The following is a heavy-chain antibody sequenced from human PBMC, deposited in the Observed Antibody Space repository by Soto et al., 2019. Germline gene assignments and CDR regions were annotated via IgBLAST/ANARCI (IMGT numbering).Heavy chain of an antibody. J-gene: IGHJ4*02. CDR2: ISAYNGNT. CDR3: AXDPEIFDY. CDR1: GYTFTSYG. Sequence: QVQLVQSGAEVKKPGASVKVSCKASGYTFTSYGISWVRQAPGQGLEWMGWISAYNGNTNYAQKLQGRVTMTTDTXXSXXXXXXXXXXXXDTAVYYXAXDPEIFDYWGQGTLVTVSS. V-gene: IGHV1-18*01.